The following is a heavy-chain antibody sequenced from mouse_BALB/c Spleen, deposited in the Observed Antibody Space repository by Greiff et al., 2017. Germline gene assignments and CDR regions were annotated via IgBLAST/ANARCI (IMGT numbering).Heavy chain of an antibody. J-gene: IGHJ3*01. CDR1: GFTFSSFG. CDR3: AREGYYGNYEAY. D-gene: IGHD2-1*01. Sequence: EVHLVESGGGLVQPGGSRKLSCAASGFTFSSFGMHWVRQAPEKGLEWVAYISSGSSTIYYADTVKGRFTISRDNPKNTLFLQMTSLRSEDTAMYYCAREGYYGNYEAYWGQGTLVTVSA. V-gene: IGHV5-17*02. CDR2: ISSGSSTI.